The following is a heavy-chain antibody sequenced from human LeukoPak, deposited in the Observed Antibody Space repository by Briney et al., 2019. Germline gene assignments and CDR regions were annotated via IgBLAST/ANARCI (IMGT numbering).Heavy chain of an antibody. Sequence: PSETLSLTCDVSGFSISLGYYWVWIRPTAGQGLEWIGSIHPSGTTFYNSSLNSRITMTIDAPKNQFSLRLSLVTAVDTAVYFCATERERRITDWGQGTLVTVSS. V-gene: IGHV4-38-2*02. CDR3: ATERERRITD. CDR2: IHPSGTT. CDR1: GFSISLGYY. J-gene: IGHJ4*02. D-gene: IGHD1-1*01.